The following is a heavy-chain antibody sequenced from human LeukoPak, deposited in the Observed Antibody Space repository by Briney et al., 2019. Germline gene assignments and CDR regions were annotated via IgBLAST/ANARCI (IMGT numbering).Heavy chain of an antibody. J-gene: IGHJ4*02. V-gene: IGHV3-30*01. CDR2: ISYDGSNK. Sequence: PGGSLRLSCAASGFTFSSYAMHWVRQAPGKGLEWVAVISYDGSNKYYADSVKGRFTISRDNSKKTLYLQMNSLRAEDTAVYYCAYDSGNYWGQGTLVTVSS. CDR3: AYDSGNY. CDR1: GFTFSSYA. D-gene: IGHD3-22*01.